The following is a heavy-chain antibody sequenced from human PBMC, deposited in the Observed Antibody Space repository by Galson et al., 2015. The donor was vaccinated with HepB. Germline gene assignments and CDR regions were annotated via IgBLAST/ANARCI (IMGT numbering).Heavy chain of an antibody. V-gene: IGHV3-7*03. J-gene: IGHJ1*01. D-gene: IGHD6-19*01. CDR2: IKQDGSEK. Sequence: SLRLSCAASGFTFSSYWMSWVRQAPGKGLEWVANIKQDGSEKYYVDSVKGRFTISRDNAKNSLYLQMNSLRAEDTAVYYCARDSPRIAVAGGYFQHWGQGTLVTVSS. CDR1: GFTFSSYW. CDR3: ARDSPRIAVAGGYFQH.